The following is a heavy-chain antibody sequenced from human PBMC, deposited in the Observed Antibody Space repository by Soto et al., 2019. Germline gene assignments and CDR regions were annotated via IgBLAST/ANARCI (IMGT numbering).Heavy chain of an antibody. J-gene: IGHJ4*02. Sequence: PGGSLRLSCAASGFTFSDYYMSWIRQAPGKGLEWLSYISISGGTIYYADSVKGRFSISRDNAKNSLNLQLSSLRAEDTAVYFCARERARVFDSWGQGTLVTVSS. CDR2: ISISGGTI. CDR1: GFTFSDYY. V-gene: IGHV3-11*01. CDR3: ARERARVFDS.